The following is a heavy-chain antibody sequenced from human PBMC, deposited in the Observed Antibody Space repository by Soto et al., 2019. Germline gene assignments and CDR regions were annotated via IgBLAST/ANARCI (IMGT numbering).Heavy chain of an antibody. CDR3: ARDRIAARAFDY. CDR1: GYSISSGYY. CDR2: IYHSGST. Sequence: TSETLSLTCAVSGYSISSGYYWGWIRQPPGKGLEWIGSIYHSGSTYYNPSLKSRVTISVDTSKNQFSLKLSSVTAADTAVYYCARDRIAARAFDYWGQGTLVTVSS. J-gene: IGHJ4*02. D-gene: IGHD6-6*01. V-gene: IGHV4-38-2*02.